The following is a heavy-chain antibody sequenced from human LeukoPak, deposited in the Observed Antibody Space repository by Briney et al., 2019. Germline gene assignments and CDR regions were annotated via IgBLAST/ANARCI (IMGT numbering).Heavy chain of an antibody. CDR3: ARQDSSGYYEYYYGMDV. D-gene: IGHD3-22*01. Sequence: GESLKISCKGSGYSFTSYWIGWVCQMPGKGLEWMGIIYPGDSDTRYSPSFQGQVTISADKSISTAFLQWSSLKASDTAMYYCARQDSSGYYEYYYGMDVWGQGTTVTVSS. J-gene: IGHJ6*02. CDR2: IYPGDSDT. CDR1: GYSFTSYW. V-gene: IGHV5-51*01.